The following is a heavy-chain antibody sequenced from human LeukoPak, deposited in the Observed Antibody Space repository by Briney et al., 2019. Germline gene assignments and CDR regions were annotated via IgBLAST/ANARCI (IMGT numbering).Heavy chain of an antibody. CDR1: GFTFSSYG. CDR2: ISYDGSNK. V-gene: IGHV3-30*03. Sequence: PGRSLRLSCAASGFTFSSYGMHWVRQAPGKGLEWVAVISYDGSNKYYADSVEGRFTISRDNSKHTLYLQMNSLKAEDTAVYYCASDYGDIDDDYYGMDVWGKGTTVTVST. CDR3: ASDYGDIDDDYYGMDV. J-gene: IGHJ6*04. D-gene: IGHD4-17*01.